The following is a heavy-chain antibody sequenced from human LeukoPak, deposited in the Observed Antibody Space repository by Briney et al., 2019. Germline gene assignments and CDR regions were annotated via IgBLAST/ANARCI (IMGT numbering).Heavy chain of an antibody. CDR1: GFTFSSYG. J-gene: IGHJ6*02. D-gene: IGHD6-19*01. CDR2: ISYDGSNK. Sequence: GGSLRLSCAASGFTFSSYGMHWVRQAPGKGLEWVAVISYDGSNKYYADSVKGRFTISRDNSKNTLYLQMNSLRAEDTAVYYCAKDTSSGPLYYGMDVWGQGTPVTVSS. CDR3: AKDTSSGPLYYGMDV. V-gene: IGHV3-30*18.